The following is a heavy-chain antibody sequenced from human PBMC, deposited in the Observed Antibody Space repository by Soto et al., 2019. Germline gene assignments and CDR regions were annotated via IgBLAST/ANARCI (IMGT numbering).Heavy chain of an antibody. CDR1: GASINDYF. CDR3: VRHHGWWLPQD. CDR2: IYHSGST. V-gene: IGHV4-59*08. J-gene: IGHJ4*02. D-gene: IGHD2-15*01. Sequence: SETLSLTCAVSGASINDYFWSWVRQPPCKGLEWIGYIYHSGSTNYNPSLKSRVTIATDTSKSQFSLNLSSVTAADTAVYYCVRHHGWWLPQDWGQGILVTVSS.